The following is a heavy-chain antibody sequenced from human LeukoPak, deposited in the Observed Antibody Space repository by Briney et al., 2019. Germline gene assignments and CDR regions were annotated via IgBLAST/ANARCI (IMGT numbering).Heavy chain of an antibody. Sequence: QPGGSLRLSCAASGFTFSSYGMHWVRQAPGKGLEWVAVISYDGSNKYYADSVKGRFTISRDNSKNTLFLQMNSLRAEDTAVYYCAREPSYDYGDYPSYGMDVWGQGTTVTVSS. CDR2: ISYDGSNK. D-gene: IGHD4-17*01. V-gene: IGHV3-30*19. CDR3: AREPSYDYGDYPSYGMDV. J-gene: IGHJ6*02. CDR1: GFTFSSYG.